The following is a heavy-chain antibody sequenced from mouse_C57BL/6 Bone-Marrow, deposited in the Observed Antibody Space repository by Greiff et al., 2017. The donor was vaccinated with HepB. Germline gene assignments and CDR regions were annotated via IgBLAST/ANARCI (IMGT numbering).Heavy chain of an antibody. J-gene: IGHJ4*01. Sequence: VQLKQPGAELVMPGASVKLSCKASGYTFTSYWMHWVKQRPGQGLEWIGEIDPSDSYTNYNQKFKGKSTLTVDKSSSTAYMQLSSLTSEDSAVYYCARRTAQATGAMDYWGQGTSVTVSS. V-gene: IGHV1-69*01. CDR2: IDPSDSYT. D-gene: IGHD3-2*02. CDR1: GYTFTSYW. CDR3: ARRTAQATGAMDY.